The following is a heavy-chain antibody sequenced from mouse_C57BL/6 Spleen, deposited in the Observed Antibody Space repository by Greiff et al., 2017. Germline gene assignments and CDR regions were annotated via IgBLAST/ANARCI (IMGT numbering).Heavy chain of an antibody. CDR1: GYTFPSYW. J-gene: IGHJ4*01. D-gene: IGHD2-5*01. V-gene: IGHV1-69*01. CDR2: IDPSDSYT. Sequence: VQLQQPGAELVMPGASVKLSCKASGYTFPSYWMHWVKQRPGQGLEWNGEIDPSDSYTNYNQKFKGKSTLTVDKSSSTAYMQLSSLTSEDSAVYYCALYSNYYAMDYWGQGTSVTVSS. CDR3: ALYSNYYAMDY.